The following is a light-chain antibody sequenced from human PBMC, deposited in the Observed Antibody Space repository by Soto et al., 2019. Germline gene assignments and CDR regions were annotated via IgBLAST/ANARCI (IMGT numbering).Light chain of an antibody. J-gene: IGKJ5*01. CDR3: QQRSNWQIP. CDR1: QSVSSSR. V-gene: IGKV3D-20*02. Sequence: IGLTQSPGTLSLSPGERSTLSCRASQSVSSSRLAWYRQKPGQAPRLLIYDASLRANGIPARFSGSGSGTDFTLTISSLEPEDFAVYYCQQRSNWQIPFGQGKRPAIK. CDR2: DAS.